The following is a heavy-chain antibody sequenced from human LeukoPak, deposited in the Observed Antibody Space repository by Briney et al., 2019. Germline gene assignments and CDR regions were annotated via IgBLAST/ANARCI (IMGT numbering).Heavy chain of an antibody. J-gene: IGHJ6*03. V-gene: IGHV4-34*01. CDR3: ARDPGFMVRGSRRGYDDYYYYMDV. D-gene: IGHD3-10*01. Sequence: SETLSLTCAVYGGSFSGYYWSWIRQPPGKGLEWIGEINHSGSTNYNPSLKSRVTISVDTSKNQFSLKLSSVTAADTAVYYCARDPGFMVRGSRRGYDDYYYYMDVWGKGTTVTISS. CDR2: INHSGST. CDR1: GGSFSGYY.